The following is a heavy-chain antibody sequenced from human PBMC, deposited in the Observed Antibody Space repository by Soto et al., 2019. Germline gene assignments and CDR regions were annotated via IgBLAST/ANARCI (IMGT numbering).Heavy chain of an antibody. D-gene: IGHD4-17*01. V-gene: IGHV3-73*01. J-gene: IGHJ4*02. Sequence: PGGSLRLSCATSGFAFSGSAMHWVRQASGKGLEWVGRIRSKTNNYATSYAASVRGRFTVSRDDSKNTTYLQMNSLKTEDTAVYYCSRFPRGTSVTPVTNLGYWGQGTLVTVSS. CDR1: GFAFSGSA. CDR3: SRFPRGTSVTPVTNLGY. CDR2: IRSKTNNYAT.